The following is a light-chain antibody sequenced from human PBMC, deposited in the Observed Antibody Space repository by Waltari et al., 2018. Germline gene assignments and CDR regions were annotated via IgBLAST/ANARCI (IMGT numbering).Light chain of an antibody. CDR1: RSDVGNYNL. Sequence: QSALPQPASVSGSPGQSITIPCTGTRSDVGNYNLISWYQQYPDTAPKLMIYEVSKRPSGVSSRFSGSKSGNTASLTISGLQAEDEAEYYCCSYAGYTSLLFGGGTKLTVL. CDR2: EVS. V-gene: IGLV2-23*02. CDR3: CSYAGYTSLL. J-gene: IGLJ2*01.